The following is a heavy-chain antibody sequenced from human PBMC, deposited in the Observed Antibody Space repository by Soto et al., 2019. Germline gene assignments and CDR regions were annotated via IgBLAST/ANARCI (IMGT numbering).Heavy chain of an antibody. Sequence: GGSLRLSCAASGFTFSSYAMSWVRQAPGKGLEWVSAISGSGGSTYYADSVKGRFTISRDNSKNTLYLQMNSLGAEDTAVYYCAKTVGPTVTIEYYFDYWGQGTLVTVSS. V-gene: IGHV3-23*01. CDR1: GFTFSSYA. CDR2: ISGSGGST. J-gene: IGHJ4*02. D-gene: IGHD4-17*01. CDR3: AKTVGPTVTIEYYFDY.